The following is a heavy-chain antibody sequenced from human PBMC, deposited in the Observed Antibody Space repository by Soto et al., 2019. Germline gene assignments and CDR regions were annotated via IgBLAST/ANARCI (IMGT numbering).Heavy chain of an antibody. J-gene: IGHJ6*03. Sequence: GASVKVSCKASGYTFTSYDINWVRQATGQGLEWMGWMNPNSGNTGYAQKFQGRVTMTRNTSISTAYMELSSLRSEDTAVYYCARGVPLVRGVPSEYYYYYYIDVWGKGATVTVSS. CDR1: GYTFTSYD. D-gene: IGHD3-10*01. CDR3: ARGVPLVRGVPSEYYYYYYIDV. V-gene: IGHV1-8*01. CDR2: MNPNSGNT.